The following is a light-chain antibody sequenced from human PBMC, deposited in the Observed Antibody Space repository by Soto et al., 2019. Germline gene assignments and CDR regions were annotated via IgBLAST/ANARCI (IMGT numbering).Light chain of an antibody. J-gene: IGKJ1*01. Sequence: DIQMTQSPSSLSASVGDRVTITCRASQVIDNYLAWYQQQPGKVPRLLIYAGSVLQAGVPPRFTGSGSGTDFTLTISSLQPEDVATYFCQKYNSTPWTFGQGTKLEIK. CDR2: AGS. V-gene: IGKV1-27*01. CDR3: QKYNSTPWT. CDR1: QVIDNY.